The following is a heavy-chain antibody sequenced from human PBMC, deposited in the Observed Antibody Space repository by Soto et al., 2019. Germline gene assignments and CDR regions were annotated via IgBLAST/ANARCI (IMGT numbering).Heavy chain of an antibody. D-gene: IGHD3-10*01. V-gene: IGHV4-34*01. J-gene: IGHJ6*02. CDR3: ARGLRIMVRGVIIPGGYYYYGMDV. CDR1: GGSFSGYY. CDR2: INHSGST. Sequence: PSETLSLTCTVYGGSFSGYYWSWIRQPPGKGLEWIGEINHSGSTNYNPSLKSRVTISVDTSKNQFSLKLSSVTAADTAVYYCARGLRIMVRGVIIPGGYYYYGMDVWGQGTTVT.